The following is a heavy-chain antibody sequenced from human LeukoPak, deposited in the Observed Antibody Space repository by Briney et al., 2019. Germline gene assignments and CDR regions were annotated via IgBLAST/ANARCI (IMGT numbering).Heavy chain of an antibody. CDR1: VFTFRRYW. V-gene: IGHV3-7*01. CDR2: IKEDGSEK. Sequence: GGSLRLSCPVSVFTFRRYWLNWVRQAPGKGLEWVANIKEDGSEKNYVDSVKGRFTISRDNAKNSLYLQMNSLRAEDTAVYYCARVWYMDVWGKGTTVTVSS. J-gene: IGHJ6*03. CDR3: ARVWYMDV. D-gene: IGHD2-21*01.